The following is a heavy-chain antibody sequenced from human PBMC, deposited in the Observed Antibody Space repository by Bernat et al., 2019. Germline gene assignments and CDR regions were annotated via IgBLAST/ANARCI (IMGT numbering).Heavy chain of an antibody. Sequence: EVQLVETGGGLIQPGGSLRLSCAASGFTVSSNYMSWVRQAPGKGLEWVSVIYSGGSTYYADSVKGRFTISRDNSKNTLYLQMNSLRAEDTTVYYCARGITMIVVGKLDLWGRGTLVTVSP. CDR2: IYSGGST. J-gene: IGHJ2*01. V-gene: IGHV3-53*02. D-gene: IGHD3-22*01. CDR1: GFTVSSNY. CDR3: ARGITMIVVGKLDL.